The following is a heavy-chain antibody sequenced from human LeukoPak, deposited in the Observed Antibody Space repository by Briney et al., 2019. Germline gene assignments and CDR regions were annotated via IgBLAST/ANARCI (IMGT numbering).Heavy chain of an antibody. CDR2: ISYDGTNK. CDR3: ARDRPLRYFDWLSSNFDY. CDR1: GFTFSSYD. J-gene: IGHJ4*02. V-gene: IGHV3-30*03. Sequence: GGSLRLSCAASGFTFSSYDMHWVRQAPGKGLEWVAVISYDGTNKYSADSVKGRFTFSRDNSKNTLYLQMNSLRAEDTAVYYCARDRPLRYFDWLSSNFDYWGQGTLVTVSS. D-gene: IGHD3-9*01.